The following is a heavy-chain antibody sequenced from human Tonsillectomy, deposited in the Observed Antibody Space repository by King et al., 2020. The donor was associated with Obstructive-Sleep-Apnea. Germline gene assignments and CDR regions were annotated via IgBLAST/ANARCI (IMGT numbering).Heavy chain of an antibody. V-gene: IGHV1-18*01. Sequence: QLVQSGAAVTTPGASVPVSCPASGYTFTSSGLSWVRQAPGQGLEWMGWISAYNGNTNYAQKLQGRVTMTTDTSTSTAYMELRSLRSDDTAVYYCARALGQNDYWGQGTLVTVSS. CDR3: ARALGQNDY. CDR2: ISAYNGNT. CDR1: GYTFTSSG. J-gene: IGHJ4*02.